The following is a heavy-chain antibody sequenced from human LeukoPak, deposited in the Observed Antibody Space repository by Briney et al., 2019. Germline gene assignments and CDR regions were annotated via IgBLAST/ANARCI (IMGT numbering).Heavy chain of an antibody. D-gene: IGHD2-2*01. V-gene: IGHV3-30*02. J-gene: IGHJ4*02. CDR2: IRSDGSIK. CDR1: GFTFDHYG. CDR3: AKDVPVAYFDY. Sequence: PGGSLRLSCAASGFTFDHYGMHWVRQAPGKGLEWVAFIRSDGSIKYYADSVKGRFTISRDNSKNTLYLQVNSLRAEDTAVYFCAKDVPVAYFDYWGQGALVTVS.